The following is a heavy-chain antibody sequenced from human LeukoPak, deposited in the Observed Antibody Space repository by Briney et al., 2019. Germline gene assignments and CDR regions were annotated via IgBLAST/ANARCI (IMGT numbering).Heavy chain of an antibody. Sequence: ASVKVSCKASGYTITSYYMHWVRQAPGQGLEWMGIINPSGGSTSYAQKFQGRVTITADESTSTAYMELSSLRSEDTAVYYCARGPWTPLYYDYVWGSYRYESFDYWGQGTLVTVSS. J-gene: IGHJ4*02. CDR3: ARGPWTPLYYDYVWGSYRYESFDY. CDR2: INPSGGST. CDR1: GYTITSYY. D-gene: IGHD3-16*02. V-gene: IGHV1-46*01.